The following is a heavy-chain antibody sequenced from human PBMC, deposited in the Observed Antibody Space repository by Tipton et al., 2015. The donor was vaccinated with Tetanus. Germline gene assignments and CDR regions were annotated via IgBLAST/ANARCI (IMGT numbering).Heavy chain of an antibody. CDR2: ISYNGRA. D-gene: IGHD6-13*01. J-gene: IGHJ4*02. V-gene: IGHV4-31*03. CDR1: GASISSGGYY. CDR3: AREGAIAYSSSWYSFDY. Sequence: LRLSCTVSGASISSGGYYWGWIRQHPGKGLEWIGHISYNGRASYNPPLKSRPTISLDTSKKQFSLRLSSVTAADTAVYYCAREGAIAYSSSWYSFDYWGQGTLVTVSS.